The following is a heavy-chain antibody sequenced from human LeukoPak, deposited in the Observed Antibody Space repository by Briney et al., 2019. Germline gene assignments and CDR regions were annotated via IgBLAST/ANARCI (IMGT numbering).Heavy chain of an antibody. CDR2: IYYSGST. CDR1: GGSISSYY. D-gene: IGHD6-13*01. J-gene: IGHJ4*02. V-gene: IGHV4-59*01. CDR3: ARVGIAAAKWGGFIDY. Sequence: PSETLSLTCTVSGGSISSYYWSWIRQPPGKGLEWIGYIYYSGSTNYNPSLKSRVTISVDTSKNQFSLKLSSVTAADTAVYYCARVGIAAAKWGGFIDYWGQGTLVTVSS.